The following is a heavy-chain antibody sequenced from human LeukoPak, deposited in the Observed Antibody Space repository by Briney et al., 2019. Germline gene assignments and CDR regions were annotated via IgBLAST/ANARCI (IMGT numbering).Heavy chain of an antibody. V-gene: IGHV4-61*02. Sequence: PSQTLSLTCTVSGGSISSGSYYWSWIRQPAGKGLEWIGRIYTSGSTNYNPSLKSRVTISVDTSKNQFSLKLSSVTAADTAVYYCARVGYYEWDNWFDPWGQGTLVTVSS. CDR3: ARVGYYEWDNWFDP. D-gene: IGHD3-22*01. CDR1: GGSISSGSYY. CDR2: IYTSGST. J-gene: IGHJ5*02.